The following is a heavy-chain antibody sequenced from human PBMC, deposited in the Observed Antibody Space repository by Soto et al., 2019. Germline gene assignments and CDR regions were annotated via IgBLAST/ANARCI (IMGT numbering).Heavy chain of an antibody. V-gene: IGHV1-69*01. CDR2: IIPIFGTA. CDR3: ARVGYCSSTSCYRGGVDY. J-gene: IGHJ4*02. Sequence: QVQLVQSGAEVKKPGSSVKVSCKASGGTFSSYAISWVRQAPGQGLEWMGGIIPIFGTANYAQKFQGRVTITADESTSTAYMEQSSLRSEDTAGYYCARVGYCSSTSCYRGGVDYWGQGTLVTVSS. D-gene: IGHD2-2*02. CDR1: GGTFSSYA.